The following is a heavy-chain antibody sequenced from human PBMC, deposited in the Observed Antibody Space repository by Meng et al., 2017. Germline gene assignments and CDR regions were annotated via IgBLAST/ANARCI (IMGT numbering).Heavy chain of an antibody. D-gene: IGHD6-6*01. V-gene: IGHV3-30*01. CDR1: GFTFSSYA. J-gene: IGHJ3*02. Sequence: QVRLGGSGGGVVQPGRSLRLSCAASGFTFSSYAMHWVRQAPGKGLEWVAVISYDGSNKYYADSVKGRFTISRDNSKNTLYLQMNSLRAEDTAVYYCAAEYSSSSAFDIWGQGTMVTVSS. CDR3: AAEYSSSSAFDI. CDR2: ISYDGSNK.